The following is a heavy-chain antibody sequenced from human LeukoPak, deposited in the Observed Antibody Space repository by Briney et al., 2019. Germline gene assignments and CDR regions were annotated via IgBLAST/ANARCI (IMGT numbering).Heavy chain of an antibody. CDR3: ARQVATKRMGFDY. V-gene: IGHV3-48*03. CDR2: ISSSGSTI. Sequence: PGGSLRLSCAASGFTFSSYEMNWVRQAPGKGLEWVSYISSSGSTIYYADSVKGRFTISRDNAKNSLYLQMNSLRAEDTAVYYCARQVATKRMGFDYWGQGTLVSASS. CDR1: GFTFSSYE. J-gene: IGHJ4*02. D-gene: IGHD5-12*01.